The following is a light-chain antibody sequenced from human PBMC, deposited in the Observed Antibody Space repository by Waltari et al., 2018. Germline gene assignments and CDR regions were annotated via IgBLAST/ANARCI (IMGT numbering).Light chain of an antibody. CDR1: QSVSSSY. V-gene: IGKV3-20*01. Sequence: IVLTQSPGTLSLSPGERATLSCRASQSVSSSYLAWYQQRPGQAPRLLIYDASIRATGIPDKFSGSGSGTDFTLTISRLEPEDFAVYYCQQYGTSPFTFGPGTKVDIK. J-gene: IGKJ3*01. CDR2: DAS. CDR3: QQYGTSPFT.